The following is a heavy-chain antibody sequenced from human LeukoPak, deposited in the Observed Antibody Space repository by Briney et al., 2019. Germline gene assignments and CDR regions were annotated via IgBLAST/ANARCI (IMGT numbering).Heavy chain of an antibody. CDR2: ISGSGGST. V-gene: IGHV3-23*01. CDR3: AKALYYYDSSGYPFDY. J-gene: IGHJ4*02. CDR1: GFTFSSYA. Sequence: PGGSLRLSCAASGFTFSSYAMSWVRQAPGKGLEWVSAISGSGGSTYYADSVKGRFTISRDNSKNTLYLQMNSLRAEDTAVYYCAKALYYYDSSGYPFDYWGQGTLVTVSS. D-gene: IGHD3-22*01.